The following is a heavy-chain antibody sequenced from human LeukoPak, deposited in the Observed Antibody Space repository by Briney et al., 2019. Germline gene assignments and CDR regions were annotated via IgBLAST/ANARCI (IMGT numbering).Heavy chain of an antibody. J-gene: IGHJ4*02. D-gene: IGHD5-18*01. CDR2: ISAYNGNT. Sequence: GASVKVSCKASGYTFTSYGISWVRQAPGQGLEWMGWISAYNGNTNYAQKLQGRVTMTTDTSTSTAYMELRSLRSDDTAVYYCARDTLYSYGPQPFDYWGQGTLVTVSS. CDR1: GYTFTSYG. V-gene: IGHV1-18*01. CDR3: ARDTLYSYGPQPFDY.